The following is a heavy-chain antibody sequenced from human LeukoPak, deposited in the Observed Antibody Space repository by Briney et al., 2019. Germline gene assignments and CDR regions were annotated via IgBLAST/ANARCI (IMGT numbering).Heavy chain of an antibody. Sequence: RSSETLSLTCTVSGGSISSYYWSWIRQPPGKGLEWIGYIYYSGSTNYNPSLESRVTISVDTSKNRFSLKLSSVTAADTAVYYCAREHRGVIGYFDYWGQGTLVTVSS. V-gene: IGHV4-59*01. D-gene: IGHD3-10*01. CDR1: GGSISSYY. CDR3: AREHRGVIGYFDY. CDR2: IYYSGST. J-gene: IGHJ4*02.